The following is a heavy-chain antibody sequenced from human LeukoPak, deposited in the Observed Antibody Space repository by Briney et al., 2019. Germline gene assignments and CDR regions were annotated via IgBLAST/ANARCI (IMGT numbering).Heavy chain of an antibody. CDR2: ISYDGSNK. Sequence: GGSLRLSCAASGFTFGTYAMHWVRQAPGKGLERVAVISYDGSNKYYADSVKGRFTISRDNSKNTLYLQMNSLRPEDTAVYYCAKNARDYGDYDHYGMDVWGKGTTVTASS. CDR1: GFTFGTYA. J-gene: IGHJ6*04. D-gene: IGHD4-17*01. V-gene: IGHV3-30*18. CDR3: AKNARDYGDYDHYGMDV.